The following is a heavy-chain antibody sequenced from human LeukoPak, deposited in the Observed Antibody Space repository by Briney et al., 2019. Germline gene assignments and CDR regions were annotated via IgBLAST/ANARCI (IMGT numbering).Heavy chain of an antibody. J-gene: IGHJ4*02. Sequence: GALKPSCAASGFTFSSYSMNWVRQAPGKGLEWVSSISSSSSYIYYADSVKGRFTISRDNAKNSLYLQMNSLRAEDTAVYYCARGEGLDYWGQGTLVTVSS. CDR1: GFTFSSYS. CDR2: ISSSSSYI. CDR3: ARGEGLDY. V-gene: IGHV3-21*01.